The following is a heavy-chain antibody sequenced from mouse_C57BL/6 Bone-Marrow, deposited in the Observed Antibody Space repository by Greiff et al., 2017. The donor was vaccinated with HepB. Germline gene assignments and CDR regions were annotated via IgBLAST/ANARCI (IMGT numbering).Heavy chain of an antibody. V-gene: IGHV14-4*01. Sequence: VHVKQSGAELVRPGASVKLSCTASGFNIKDDYMHWVKQRPEQGLEWIGWIDPENGDTEYASKFQGKATITADTSSNTAYLQLSSLTSEDTAVYYCTGGYYYFDYWGQGTTLTVSS. D-gene: IGHD2-3*01. J-gene: IGHJ2*01. CDR2: IDPENGDT. CDR3: TGGYYYFDY. CDR1: GFNIKDDY.